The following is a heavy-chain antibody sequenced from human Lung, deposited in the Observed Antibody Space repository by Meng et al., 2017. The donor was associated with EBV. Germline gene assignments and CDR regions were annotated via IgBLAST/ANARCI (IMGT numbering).Heavy chain of an antibody. CDR2: IYDSGST. CDR3: AREYSSSSGLPGP. V-gene: IGHV4-30-4*08. J-gene: IGHJ5*02. CDR1: GGSIRFGDYY. Sequence: QVQLQESGPGLVKPSQTLSLTCTVSGGSIRFGDYYWSWIRQPPGKGLEWIRYIYDSGSTSYNPSLMSRVTISVDTSRNQFSLKLTSVTAADTAVYYCAREYSSSSGLPGPWGQGTLVTVSS. D-gene: IGHD6-6*01.